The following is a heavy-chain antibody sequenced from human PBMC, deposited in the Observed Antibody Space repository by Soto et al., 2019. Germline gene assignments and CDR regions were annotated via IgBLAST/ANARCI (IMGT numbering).Heavy chain of an antibody. Sequence: SETLSLTCTVSGGSISSYYWSWIRQPPGKGLEWIGCIYYSGSTNYNPSLRSRVTISVDTSKNQFSLKLSSVTAADTAVYYCARYSSASGWFDPWGQGTLVTVSS. CDR1: GGSISSYY. V-gene: IGHV4-59*08. J-gene: IGHJ5*02. D-gene: IGHD6-6*01. CDR3: ARYSSASGWFDP. CDR2: IYYSGST.